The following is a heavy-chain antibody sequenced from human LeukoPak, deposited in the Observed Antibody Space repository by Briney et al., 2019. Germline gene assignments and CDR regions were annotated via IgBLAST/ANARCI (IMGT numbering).Heavy chain of an antibody. CDR1: GGTFSRYA. CDR3: ARDRPYTGGWRGFDY. CDR2: IIPMFGIA. D-gene: IGHD6-19*01. V-gene: IGHV1-69*13. Sequence: ASVTVSCKASGGTFSRYAISWVRQAPGQGLEWMGGIIPMFGIANYAQKFQGRVTTTADESTSTAYMELSSLRSEDTAVYYCARDRPYTGGWRGFDYWGQGTLVTVSS. J-gene: IGHJ4*02.